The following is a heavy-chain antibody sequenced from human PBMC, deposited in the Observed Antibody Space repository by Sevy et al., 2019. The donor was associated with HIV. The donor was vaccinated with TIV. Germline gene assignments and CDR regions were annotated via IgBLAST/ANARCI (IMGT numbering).Heavy chain of an antibody. CDR3: ARRAGTWDYFDY. Sequence: GGSLRLSCAASGFSFSDYYVSWIRQAPGKGLEGVSYIRGISTYTNYADSVKGRFTISRENAKNSMYLQLNSLRAEDTAVYYCARRAGTWDYFDYWGQGTLVTVSS. CDR2: IRGISTYT. V-gene: IGHV3-11*06. CDR1: GFSFSDYY. J-gene: IGHJ4*02. D-gene: IGHD6-19*01.